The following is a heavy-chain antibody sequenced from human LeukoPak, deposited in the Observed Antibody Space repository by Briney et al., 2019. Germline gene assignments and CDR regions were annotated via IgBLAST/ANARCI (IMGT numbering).Heavy chain of an antibody. V-gene: IGHV3-23*01. Sequence: GGSLRLSCAASGFTFSNYAMNWVRQAPGKGLEWVSVISGSGGVTFYADSMKGRFTISRDNTKNTLYLQMNSLRAEDTAAYYCARSPFGGVIVIGDYWGQGTLVTVSS. D-gene: IGHD3-16*02. CDR1: GFTFSNYA. J-gene: IGHJ4*02. CDR3: ARSPFGGVIVIGDY. CDR2: ISGSGGVT.